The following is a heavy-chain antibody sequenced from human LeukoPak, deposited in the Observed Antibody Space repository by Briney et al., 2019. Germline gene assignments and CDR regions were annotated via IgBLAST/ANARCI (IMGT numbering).Heavy chain of an antibody. Sequence: ASVKVSCKASGYTFTSYYMHWVRQAPGQGLEWMGIINPSGGSTSYAQKFQGRVTMTRDTSTSTVYMELSSLGSEDTAVYYCARDYFNSAISMDYFDYWGQGTLVTVSS. CDR1: GYTFTSYY. V-gene: IGHV1-46*01. CDR2: INPSGGST. J-gene: IGHJ4*02. D-gene: IGHD4-23*01. CDR3: ARDYFNSAISMDYFDY.